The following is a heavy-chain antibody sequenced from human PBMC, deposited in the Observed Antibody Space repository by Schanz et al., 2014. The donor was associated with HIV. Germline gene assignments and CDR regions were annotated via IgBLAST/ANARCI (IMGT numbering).Heavy chain of an antibody. D-gene: IGHD2-2*01. CDR3: AKSRFQLHWFDS. CDR1: GGTFSSYA. J-gene: IGHJ5*01. CDR2: IIPIFGTT. V-gene: IGHV1-69*06. Sequence: QVQLVQSGAEVKKPGSSVKVSCKASGGTFSSYAISWVRQAPGQGLEWMGGIIPIFGTTNYAQKFQGRVTITANKSTSTAYMEMSSLRSEDTAVYYCAKSRFQLHWFDSWGQGTLVTVSS.